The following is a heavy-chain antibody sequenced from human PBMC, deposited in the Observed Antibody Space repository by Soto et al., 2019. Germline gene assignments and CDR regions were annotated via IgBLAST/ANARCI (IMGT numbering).Heavy chain of an antibody. V-gene: IGHV4-39*01. J-gene: IGHJ6*02. D-gene: IGHD2-2*01. CDR3: TRARAGVPAAMDYYYYYGMDV. Sequence: ETLSLTCTVSGGYISSSSYYWGWIRKPPGKGLEWIGSIYYSGSTYYNPSLKSRVTISVDTSKNQFSLKLSSVTAADTAVYYCTRARAGVPAAMDYYYYYGMDVWGQGTTVTVSS. CDR1: GGYISSSSYY. CDR2: IYYSGST.